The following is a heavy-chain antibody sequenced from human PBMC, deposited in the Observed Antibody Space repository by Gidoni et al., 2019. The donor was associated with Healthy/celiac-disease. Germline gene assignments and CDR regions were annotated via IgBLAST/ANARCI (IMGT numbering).Heavy chain of an antibody. V-gene: IGHV3-30-3*01. J-gene: IGHJ4*02. CDR1: GFTFSSYA. CDR3: ARGVAGGDDY. D-gene: IGHD6-19*01. CDR2: ISYDGSNK. Sequence: QVQLVESGGGVVQPGRSLRLSCAASGFTFSSYAMHWVRQAPGKGLEWVAVISYDGSNKYYADSVKGRFTISRDNSKNTLYLQMNSLRAEDTAVYYCARGVAGGDDYWGQGTLVTVSS.